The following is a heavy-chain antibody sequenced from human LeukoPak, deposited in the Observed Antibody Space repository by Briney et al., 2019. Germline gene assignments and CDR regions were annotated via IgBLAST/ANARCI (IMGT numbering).Heavy chain of an antibody. Sequence: SETLSLTCAVSGGSISSGGYSWSWIRQPPGKGLEWIGYIYHSGSTYYNPSLKSRVTISVDRSKNQFSLKLSSATAADTAVYYCATLSIMITFGGVSAWFDPWGQGTLVTVSS. V-gene: IGHV4-30-2*01. CDR2: IYHSGST. CDR3: ATLSIMITFGGVSAWFDP. D-gene: IGHD3-16*01. CDR1: GGSISSGGYS. J-gene: IGHJ5*02.